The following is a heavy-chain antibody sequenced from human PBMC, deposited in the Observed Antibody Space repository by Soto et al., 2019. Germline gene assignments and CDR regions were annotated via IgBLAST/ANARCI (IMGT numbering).Heavy chain of an antibody. Sequence: EVQLLESGGGLVQPGGSLRLSCAASGFTFSSYAMSWVRQAPGKGLEWVSAISGSGGSTYYADSVKGRFSISRDNSKNTLYRQMNGLRAEDTAVYYCAKDVGYCSGGSCYFDYWGQGTLVTVSS. J-gene: IGHJ4*02. D-gene: IGHD2-15*01. CDR1: GFTFSSYA. CDR3: AKDVGYCSGGSCYFDY. CDR2: ISGSGGST. V-gene: IGHV3-23*01.